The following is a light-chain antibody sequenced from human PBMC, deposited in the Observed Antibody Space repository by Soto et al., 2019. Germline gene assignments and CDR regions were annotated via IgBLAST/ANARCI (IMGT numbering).Light chain of an antibody. Sequence: IVLTQSPVTLSLSPGDRATLSCTASQSVNTYLAWYQQKPGQAPRLLIYVASNRASGVPARFSGSGSGTDYTLTISSLEPEDFAVYYCQQRSHWPPWTFGQGTKVE. CDR2: VAS. V-gene: IGKV3-11*01. CDR1: QSVNTY. CDR3: QQRSHWPPWT. J-gene: IGKJ1*01.